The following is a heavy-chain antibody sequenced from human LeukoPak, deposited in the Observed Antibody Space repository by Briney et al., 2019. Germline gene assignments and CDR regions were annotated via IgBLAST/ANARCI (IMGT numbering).Heavy chain of an antibody. J-gene: IGHJ6*02. CDR3: ARGAGDCSSTSCYKGYYYYGMDV. CDR2: IIPIFGIA. V-gene: IGHV1-69*04. CDR1: GGTFSSYA. D-gene: IGHD2-2*02. Sequence: SVKVSCKASGGTFSSYAISWVRQAPGQGLEWKGRIIPIFGIANYAQKFQGRVTITADKSTSTAYMELSSLRSEDTAVYYCARGAGDCSSTSCYKGYYYYGMDVWGQGTTVTVSS.